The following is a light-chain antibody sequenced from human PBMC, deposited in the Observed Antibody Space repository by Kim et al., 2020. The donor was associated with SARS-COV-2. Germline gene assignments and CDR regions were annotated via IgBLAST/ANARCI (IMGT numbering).Light chain of an antibody. Sequence: DIQMTQSPSSLSASVGDRVTITCRASQSISTYLNWYQQRPGKAPELLIYAASSLQSGVPSRFSGGGSGTDFTLTIGSLQPEDFATYYCQQSYSTRKTFGQGTKVDIK. J-gene: IGKJ1*01. CDR1: QSISTY. V-gene: IGKV1-39*01. CDR3: QQSYSTRKT. CDR2: AAS.